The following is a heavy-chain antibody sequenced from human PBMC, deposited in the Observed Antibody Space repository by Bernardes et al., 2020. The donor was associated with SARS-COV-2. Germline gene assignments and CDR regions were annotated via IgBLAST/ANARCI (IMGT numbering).Heavy chain of an antibody. CDR3: ARDPATNYDFWSGYYSLYYYGMDV. Sequence: GGSLRLSCATSGFIFSSYWMSWVRQAPGKGLEWVANIKQDGSEKYYVDSVKGRFTISRDNAKNSLYLQMNSLRAEDTAVYYCARDPATNYDFWSGYYSLYYYGMDVWGQGTTVTVSS. V-gene: IGHV3-7*01. CDR1: GFIFSSYW. D-gene: IGHD3-3*01. J-gene: IGHJ6*02. CDR2: IKQDGSEK.